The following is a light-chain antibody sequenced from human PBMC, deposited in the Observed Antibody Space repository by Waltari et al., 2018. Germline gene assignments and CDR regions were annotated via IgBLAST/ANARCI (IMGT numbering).Light chain of an antibody. J-gene: IGLJ3*02. CDR1: SSNPRSNA. CDR2: IDN. V-gene: IGLV1-44*01. CDR3: ATWDDSLTAWV. Sequence: QSVLAQPPSASGTPGPRGTISCSGSSSNPRSNAAHWYQLPPPPAPSLLIHIDNQRPSGVPDRFSGSKSGTSASLAISGLQSGDEADYYCATWDDSLTAWVFGGGTKLTVL.